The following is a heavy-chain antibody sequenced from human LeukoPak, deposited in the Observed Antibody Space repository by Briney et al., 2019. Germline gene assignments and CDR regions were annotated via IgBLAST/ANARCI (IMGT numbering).Heavy chain of an antibody. CDR2: ISAYNGNT. Sequence: ASVKVSCKASGYTFTSYGISWVRQAPGQGLEWMGWISAYNGNTNYAQKFQGRVTITADESTSTAYMELSSLRSEDTAVYYCAREVVVVGFDPWGQGTLVTVSS. CDR3: AREVVVVGFDP. V-gene: IGHV1-18*04. D-gene: IGHD2-15*01. CDR1: GYTFTSYG. J-gene: IGHJ5*02.